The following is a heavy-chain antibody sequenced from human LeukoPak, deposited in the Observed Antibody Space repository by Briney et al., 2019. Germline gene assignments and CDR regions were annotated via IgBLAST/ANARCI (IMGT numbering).Heavy chain of an antibody. Sequence: GGSLRLSCEASGFTFSTYSMHWVRQAPGKGLEWVSSISSSSTYKYHADSVKGRFTISRDNAQSSLSLEMNSLRAEDTAVYFCAGGSSSSFRSFDYWGQGTLVTVSS. J-gene: IGHJ4*02. V-gene: IGHV3-21*06. D-gene: IGHD6-6*01. CDR1: GFTFSTYS. CDR2: ISSSSTYK. CDR3: AGGSSSSFRSFDY.